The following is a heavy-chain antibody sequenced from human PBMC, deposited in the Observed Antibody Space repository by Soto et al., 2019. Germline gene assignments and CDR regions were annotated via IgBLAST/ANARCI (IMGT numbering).Heavy chain of an antibody. CDR3: AREGKQQLPQTYYYYGMDV. V-gene: IGHV1-18*01. CDR1: GYTFTSYG. Sequence: ASLKVDGNASGYTFTSYGISWVRKDPGQGLEWMGWISAYNGNTKYEQKLQGRVTMTTDTSTSTAYMELRSLTSDDTAVYYCAREGKQQLPQTYYYYGMDVWGQGTTVTVPS. CDR2: ISAYNGNT. J-gene: IGHJ6*02. D-gene: IGHD6-13*01.